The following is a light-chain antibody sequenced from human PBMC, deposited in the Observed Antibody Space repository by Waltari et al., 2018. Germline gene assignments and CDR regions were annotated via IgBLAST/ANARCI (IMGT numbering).Light chain of an antibody. V-gene: IGLV2-14*01. J-gene: IGLJ2*01. CDR1: SGDLGTYNS. CDR2: EVS. Sequence: QSALTQPASVSGSPGQSTTISCTATSGDLGTYNSVSWYRQYPGAAPKLIIYEVSNLPSEISDRFSGSKSGNTASLTISGLQAEDEAVYYCTSYRGSTSLVFGGGTKLTV. CDR3: TSYRGSTSLV.